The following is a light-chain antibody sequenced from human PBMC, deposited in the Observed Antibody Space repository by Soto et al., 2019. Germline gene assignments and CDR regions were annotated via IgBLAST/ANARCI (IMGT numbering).Light chain of an antibody. J-gene: IGKJ4*01. CDR1: QSISSW. V-gene: IGKV1-5*01. CDR2: DAS. Sequence: DIQMTQSPSTLSASVGDRVTITCRASQSISSWLAWYQQKPGKAPKLLIYDASSLESGVPSRFSGSGAGTEFTLTIRSLQPDDFATYYCQQYNSYPFTFGGGTKVDIK. CDR3: QQYNSYPFT.